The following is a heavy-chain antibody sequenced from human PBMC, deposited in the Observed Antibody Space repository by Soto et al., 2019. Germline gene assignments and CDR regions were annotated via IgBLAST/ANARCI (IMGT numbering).Heavy chain of an antibody. CDR3: ARDYYDSSGYYNFDY. CDR2: ISSSSSTI. Sequence: LSCAASGFTFSSYSMNWVRQAPGKGLEWVSYISSSSSTIYYADSVKGRFTISRDNAKNSLYLQMNSLRDEDTAVYYCARDYYDSSGYYNFDYWGQGTLVTVSS. V-gene: IGHV3-48*02. J-gene: IGHJ4*02. D-gene: IGHD3-22*01. CDR1: GFTFSSYS.